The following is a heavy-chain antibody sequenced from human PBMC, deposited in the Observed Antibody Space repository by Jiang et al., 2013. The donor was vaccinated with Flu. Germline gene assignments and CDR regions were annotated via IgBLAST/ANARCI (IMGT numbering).Heavy chain of an antibody. CDR3: ASGGPLWFGELVLDY. Sequence: WMSWVRQDSXKGLEWVANIKQDGSEKYYVDSVKGRFTISRDNAKNSLYLQMNSLRAEDTAVYYCASGGPLWFGELVLDYWGQGTLVTVSS. V-gene: IGHV3-7*01. D-gene: IGHD3-10*01. CDR1: W. CDR2: IKQDGSEK. J-gene: IGHJ4*02.